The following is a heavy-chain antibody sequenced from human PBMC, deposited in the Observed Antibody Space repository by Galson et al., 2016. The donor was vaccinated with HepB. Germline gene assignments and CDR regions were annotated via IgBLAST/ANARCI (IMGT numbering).Heavy chain of an antibody. Sequence: SLRLSCAASGFTFSSYGMHWVRQAPGKGLEWVAVIWYDGSNKYYADSVKGRFTISRDNSKNTLYLQMNSLRADGTAVYYCAKKSLVAGTATYVFDNWGQGTLVTVSS. CDR2: IWYDGSNK. CDR3: AKKSLVAGTATYVFDN. D-gene: IGHD6-19*01. J-gene: IGHJ4*02. V-gene: IGHV3-33*06. CDR1: GFTFSSYG.